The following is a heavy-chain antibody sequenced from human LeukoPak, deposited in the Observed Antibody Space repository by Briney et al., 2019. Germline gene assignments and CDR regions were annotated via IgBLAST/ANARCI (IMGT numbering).Heavy chain of an antibody. D-gene: IGHD6-6*01. CDR2: INPNSGGT. V-gene: IGHV1-2*02. CDR3: ARIHSSSTKNFDY. Sequence: ASVKVSCKASGYTFTGYYMHWVRQAPGQGLEWMGWINPNSGGTNYAQKFQGRVTMTRDTSISTAYMELSRLRSDDTAVYYCARIHSSSTKNFDYWGQGTLVTVPS. CDR1: GYTFTGYY. J-gene: IGHJ4*02.